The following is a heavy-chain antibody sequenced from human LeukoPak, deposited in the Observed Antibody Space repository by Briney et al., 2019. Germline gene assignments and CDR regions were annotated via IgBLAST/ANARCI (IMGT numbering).Heavy chain of an antibody. D-gene: IGHD6-13*01. CDR2: ISYDGSNK. J-gene: IGHJ4*02. CDR1: GFTFSSYA. Sequence: GRSLRLSCAASGFTFSSYAMHWVRQAPGKGLEWVAVISYDGSNKYYADSVKGRFTISRDNSKNTLYLQMNSLRAEDTAVYYCARDLSNRIAAAGLFDYWGQGTLVTVSS. V-gene: IGHV3-30-3*01. CDR3: ARDLSNRIAAAGLFDY.